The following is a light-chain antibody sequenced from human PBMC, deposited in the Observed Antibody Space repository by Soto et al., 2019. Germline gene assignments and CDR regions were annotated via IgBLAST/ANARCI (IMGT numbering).Light chain of an antibody. CDR3: QHYYSYPLT. CDR2: KAS. Sequence: DIQMTQSPSTLSASVGDRVTITCRASQSISRWVAWFQQKPGKAPKLLIYKASSLESGVPSRFSGSGYGTEFTLTISSLQPEDFAAYYCQHYYSYPLTFGGGTKVEIK. CDR1: QSISRW. V-gene: IGKV1-5*03. J-gene: IGKJ4*01.